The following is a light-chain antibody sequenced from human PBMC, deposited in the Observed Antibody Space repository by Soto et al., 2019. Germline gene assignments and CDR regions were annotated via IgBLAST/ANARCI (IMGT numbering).Light chain of an antibody. CDR2: DVS. V-gene: IGLV2-14*01. J-gene: IGLJ1*01. Sequence: QSVLTQPASVSGSPGQSITISCTGTSSDVGDYNYVSWYQQHPGKAPKLMIYDVSNRPSGVSNRFSGSKSGNTASLTISGLQAEDEADYYCSSYTSTSTRLYVFGTGTKLTVL. CDR1: SSDVGDYNY. CDR3: SSYTSTSTRLYV.